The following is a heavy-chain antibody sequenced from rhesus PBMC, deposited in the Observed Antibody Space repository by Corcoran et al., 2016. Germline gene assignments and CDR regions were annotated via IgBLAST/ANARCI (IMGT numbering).Heavy chain of an antibody. CDR3: AIASHSHEDDYGYYYTEHLIGFDY. V-gene: IGHV4-80*01. Sequence: QVQLQESGPGLVKPSETLSLTCTVSGASIRSYWWSWIRQPPGTGLEWIGEINGNSGSTNYNPSLKSRVTISRDTSKNQFSLKLSSVTAADTAVYYCAIASHSHEDDYGYYYTEHLIGFDYWGQGVLVTVSS. D-gene: IGHD3-9*01. CDR1: GASIRSYW. J-gene: IGHJ4*01. CDR2: INGNSGST.